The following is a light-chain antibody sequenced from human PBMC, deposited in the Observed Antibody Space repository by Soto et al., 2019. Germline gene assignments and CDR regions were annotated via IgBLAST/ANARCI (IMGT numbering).Light chain of an antibody. V-gene: IGKV1-5*03. J-gene: IGKJ2*01. CDR3: QQYNDSFPYT. Sequence: DIQMTQSPSTLSASVGDRVTITCRASQSISTWLAWYQQKPGTAPKPLIYNASTLESGVPSRFSGSRSGTECTLTVSSLQPDDFATYYCQQYNDSFPYTFGQGTKLEIK. CDR1: QSISTW. CDR2: NAS.